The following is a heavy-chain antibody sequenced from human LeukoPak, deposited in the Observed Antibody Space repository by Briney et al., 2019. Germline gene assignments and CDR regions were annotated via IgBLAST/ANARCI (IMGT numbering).Heavy chain of an antibody. CDR2: IIPIFGTA. CDR1: GGTFSSYA. V-gene: IGHV1-69*05. J-gene: IGHJ1*01. CDR3: ARKVRCSGGSCYLSEYFQH. D-gene: IGHD2-15*01. Sequence: SVKVSCKASGGTFSSYAISWVRQAPGQGLEWMGGIIPIFGTANYAQKFQGRVTITTDESTSTAYMELSSLRSEDTAVYYCARKVRCSGGSCYLSEYFQHWGQGTLVTVSS.